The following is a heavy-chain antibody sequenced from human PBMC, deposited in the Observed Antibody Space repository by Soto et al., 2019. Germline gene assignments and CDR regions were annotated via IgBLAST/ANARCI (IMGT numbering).Heavy chain of an antibody. D-gene: IGHD2-15*01. CDR1: GGSFSGYY. V-gene: IGHV4-34*01. J-gene: IGHJ4*02. Sequence: QVQLQQWGAGLLKPSETLSLTCAVYGGSFSGYYWSWIRQPPGKGLEWIGEINHSGSTNYNPSLKRRVTVSVDTSKNRFSLKLSSVTAADTAVYYCARAAPRYCSGGSCSSGRDYWGQGTLVTVSS. CDR2: INHSGST. CDR3: ARAAPRYCSGGSCSSGRDY.